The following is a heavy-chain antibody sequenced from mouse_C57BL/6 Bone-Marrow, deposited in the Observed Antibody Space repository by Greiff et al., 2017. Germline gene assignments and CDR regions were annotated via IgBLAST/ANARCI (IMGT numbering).Heavy chain of an antibody. J-gene: IGHJ4*01. CDR2: ISYDGSN. V-gene: IGHV3-6*01. Sequence: EVQLVESGPGLVKPSQSLSLTCSVTGYSITSGYYWNWIRQFPGNKLEWMGYISYDGSNNYNPSLKNRISITRDTSKNQFFLKLNSVTTEDTATYYCARDGYVFYAMDYWGQGTSVTVSS. D-gene: IGHD2-2*01. CDR1: GYSITSGYY. CDR3: ARDGYVFYAMDY.